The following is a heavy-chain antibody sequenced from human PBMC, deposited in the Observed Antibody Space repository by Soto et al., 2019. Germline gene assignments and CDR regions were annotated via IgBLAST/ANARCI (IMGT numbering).Heavy chain of an antibody. Sequence: QVQLVQSGAEVKKPGSSVKVSCKASGGTFSSYAISWVRQAPGQGLEWMGGIIPIFGTANYAQKFQGRVTITADESTSTXYMELSSLRSEDTAVYYCAIVYYDSSGPPDDAFDIWGQGTMVTVSS. CDR2: IIPIFGTA. J-gene: IGHJ3*02. CDR1: GGTFSSYA. V-gene: IGHV1-69*12. D-gene: IGHD3-22*01. CDR3: AIVYYDSSGPPDDAFDI.